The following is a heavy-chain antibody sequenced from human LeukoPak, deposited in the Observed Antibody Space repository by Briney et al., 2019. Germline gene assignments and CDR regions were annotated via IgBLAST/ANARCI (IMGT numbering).Heavy chain of an antibody. CDR2: ISGNGINT. D-gene: IGHD3-16*01. V-gene: IGHV3-23*01. Sequence: GGSLRLSCAPSGFTFNSYAMNWVRQAPGKGLEWVSIISGNGINTYYADSVKGRFTISRDDSKNTLYLQMNSLRADDTAIYYCARGVSDWGQGTLVTVAS. CDR3: ARGVSD. J-gene: IGHJ4*02. CDR1: GFTFNSYA.